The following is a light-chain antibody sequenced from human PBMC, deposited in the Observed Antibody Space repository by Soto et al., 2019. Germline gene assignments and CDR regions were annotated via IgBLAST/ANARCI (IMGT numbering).Light chain of an antibody. V-gene: IGLV2-14*03. Sequence: QSALTQPASVSGSPGQSITISCNATSSDVGDYNYVSWYQQHPGKAPKLMIYDVSHRPSGVSNRFSGSKSGNTASLTISGLQAEDEADYYCSSYTTSNTLFGGGTKLTVL. CDR2: DVS. J-gene: IGLJ2*01. CDR1: SSDVGDYNY. CDR3: SSYTTSNTL.